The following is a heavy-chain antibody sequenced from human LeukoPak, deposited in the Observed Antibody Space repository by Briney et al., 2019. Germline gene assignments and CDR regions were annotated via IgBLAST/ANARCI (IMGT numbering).Heavy chain of an antibody. CDR1: GFTFSSYS. Sequence: KPGGSLRLSCAASGFTFSSYSMKWVGQAQGKGMEGVSYISSSSSYIDYADSVKGRFTISRDNAKNSLYLQMNSLRAEDTAVYYCARDSPVGYCSGGSCPALDIWGQGTMVTVSS. CDR2: ISSSSSYI. CDR3: ARDSPVGYCSGGSCPALDI. D-gene: IGHD2-15*01. V-gene: IGHV3-21*01. J-gene: IGHJ3*02.